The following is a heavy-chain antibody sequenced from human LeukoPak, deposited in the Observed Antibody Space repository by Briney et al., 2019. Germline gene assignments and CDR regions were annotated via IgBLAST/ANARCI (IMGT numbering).Heavy chain of an antibody. V-gene: IGHV3-30*18. CDR2: ISYDGSNK. CDR3: AKDPRRSRDYDYYYYYGMDV. CDR1: GFTFSSYG. Sequence: GGSLRLSCAASGFTFSSYGMHWVRQAPGKGLEWVAVISYDGSNKYYADSVKGRFTISRDNSKNTLYLQMNSLRAEDTAVYYCAKDPRRSRDYDYYYYYGMDVWGQGTTVTVSS. J-gene: IGHJ6*02. D-gene: IGHD4-17*01.